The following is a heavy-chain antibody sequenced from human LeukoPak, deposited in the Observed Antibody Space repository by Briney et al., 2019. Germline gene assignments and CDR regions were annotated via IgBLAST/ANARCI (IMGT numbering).Heavy chain of an antibody. J-gene: IGHJ4*02. CDR1: GGSISSSSYY. CDR3: ARDHSDSGGSAFDY. Sequence: SETLSLTCTVSGGSISSSSYYWGWIRQPPGKGLEWIGSIYYSGSTYYNPSLKSRVTISVDTSKNQFSLKLSSVTAADTAVYYCARDHSDSGGSAFDYWGQGTLVTVSS. D-gene: IGHD2-15*01. V-gene: IGHV4-39*07. CDR2: IYYSGST.